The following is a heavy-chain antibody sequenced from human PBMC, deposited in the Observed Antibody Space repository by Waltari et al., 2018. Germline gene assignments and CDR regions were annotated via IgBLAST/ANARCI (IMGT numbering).Heavy chain of an antibody. D-gene: IGHD2-8*01. CDR1: GFTFSGYW. Sequence: EVQLVESGGGLVQPGGSLRLSCAASGFTFSGYWMTWVRQAPGKGLEWVANIKHDGSEKYYVDSVKGRFTISRDNAKNSVYLQMNSLRAEDTAVYRCARAANGVPFDCWGQGTLVTVSS. V-gene: IGHV3-7*04. CDR3: ARAANGVPFDC. CDR2: IKHDGSEK. J-gene: IGHJ4*02.